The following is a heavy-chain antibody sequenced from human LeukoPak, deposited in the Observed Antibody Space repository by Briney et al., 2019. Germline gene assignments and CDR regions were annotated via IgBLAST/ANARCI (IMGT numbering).Heavy chain of an antibody. CDR3: ARIGYDSSGYSDY. Sequence: PGRSLRLSCAASGFTFSSYSMNWVRQAPGKGLEWVSYISSSSSTIYYADSVKGRFTISRDNAKNSLYLQMNSLRAEDTAVYYCARIGYDSSGYSDYWGQGTLVTVSS. CDR1: GFTFSSYS. V-gene: IGHV3-48*01. J-gene: IGHJ4*02. D-gene: IGHD3-22*01. CDR2: ISSSSSTI.